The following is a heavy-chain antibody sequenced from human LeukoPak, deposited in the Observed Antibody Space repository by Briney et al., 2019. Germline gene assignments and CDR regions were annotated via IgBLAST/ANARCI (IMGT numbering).Heavy chain of an antibody. CDR1: GGTFSSYA. CDR3: ASIHYDILTGYYKLDAFDI. CDR2: IIPILGIA. V-gene: IGHV1-69*04. Sequence: ASVKVSCKASGGTFSSYAISWVRQAPGQGLEWMGRIIPILGIANYAQKFQGRVTITANKSTSTAYMELSSLGSEDTAVYYCASIHYDILTGYYKLDAFDIWGQGTMVTVSS. D-gene: IGHD3-9*01. J-gene: IGHJ3*02.